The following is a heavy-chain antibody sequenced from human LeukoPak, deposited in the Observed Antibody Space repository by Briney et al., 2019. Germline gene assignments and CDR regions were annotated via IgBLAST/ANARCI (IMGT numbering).Heavy chain of an antibody. Sequence: GGSLRLSCAASGFTFSSYSMQWVRQAPGKGLEWVSSISSSSSYIYYADSVKGRFTISRDNAKNSLYLQMNSLRAEDTALYYCARVEAVAGTIFDYWGQGTLVTVSS. J-gene: IGHJ4*02. V-gene: IGHV3-21*04. CDR2: ISSSSSYI. D-gene: IGHD6-19*01. CDR1: GFTFSSYS. CDR3: ARVEAVAGTIFDY.